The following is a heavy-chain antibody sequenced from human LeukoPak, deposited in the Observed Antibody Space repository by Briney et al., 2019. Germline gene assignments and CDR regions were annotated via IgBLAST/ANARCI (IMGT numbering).Heavy chain of an antibody. V-gene: IGHV4-34*01. Sequence: SETLSLTCAVYGGSFSGYYWSWIRQPPGKGLEWIGEINHSGSTNYNPSHKSRVTISVDTSKNQFSLKLSSVTAADTAVYYCARGRLYYYGSGSLDYWGQGTLVTVSS. CDR1: GGSFSGYY. J-gene: IGHJ4*02. CDR3: ARGRLYYYGSGSLDY. CDR2: INHSGST. D-gene: IGHD3-10*01.